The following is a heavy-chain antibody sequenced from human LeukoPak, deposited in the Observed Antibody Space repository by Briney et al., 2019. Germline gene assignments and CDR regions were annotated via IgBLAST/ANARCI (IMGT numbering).Heavy chain of an antibody. J-gene: IGHJ3*02. V-gene: IGHV4-4*07. CDR1: GGSISSYY. CDR2: IYTSGST. D-gene: IGHD3-22*01. CDR3: AREYYYDSSGYLDAFDI. Sequence: SETLSLTCTVSGGSISSYYWSWIRQPAGKGLEWIGRIYTSGSTNYNPSLKSRVTMSVDTSKNQFSLKLSSVTAADTAVYYCAREYYYDSSGYLDAFDIWGQGTMVTVSS.